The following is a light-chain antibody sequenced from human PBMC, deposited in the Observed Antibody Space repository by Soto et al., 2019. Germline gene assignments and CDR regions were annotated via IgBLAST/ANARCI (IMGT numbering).Light chain of an antibody. CDR1: QTISSW. V-gene: IGKV1-5*03. J-gene: IGKJ1*01. Sequence: DIQMTQSPSTLSGSLGDRVTSTCRASQTISSWLAWYQQKPGKAPKLLIYKASTLKSGVPSRFSGSGSGTEFTLTISSLQPDDFATYYCQHYNSYSEAFGQGTTVDI. CDR2: KAS. CDR3: QHYNSYSEA.